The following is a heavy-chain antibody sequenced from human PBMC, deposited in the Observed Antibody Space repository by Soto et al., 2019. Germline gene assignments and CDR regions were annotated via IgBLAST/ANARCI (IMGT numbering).Heavy chain of an antibody. D-gene: IGHD3-10*01. J-gene: IGHJ4*02. V-gene: IGHV1-8*01. CDR2: MNPNSGNT. Sequence: ASVKVSCKASGYTFTSYDINWVRQATGQGLEWMGWMNPNSGNTGYAQKFQGRVTMTRNTSISTAYMELSSLRSEDTAVYYCARGIRVPRAPQYYFDYWGQGTLVTV. CDR3: ARGIRVPRAPQYYFDY. CDR1: GYTFTSYD.